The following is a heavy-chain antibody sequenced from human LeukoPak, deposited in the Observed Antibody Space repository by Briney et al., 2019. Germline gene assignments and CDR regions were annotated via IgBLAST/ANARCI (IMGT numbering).Heavy chain of an antibody. Sequence: GGSLRLSCAASGFTFSTYAMNWVRQAPGEGLKWVSCITGDSAYIYYAGSVKGRFTISRDNAKNSLYLQMNSLRAEDTAVYYCAMERKIVVVQYYFDYWGQGTLVTVSS. CDR3: AMERKIVVVQYYFDY. V-gene: IGHV3-21*01. CDR2: ITGDSAYI. D-gene: IGHD3-22*01. CDR1: GFTFSTYA. J-gene: IGHJ4*02.